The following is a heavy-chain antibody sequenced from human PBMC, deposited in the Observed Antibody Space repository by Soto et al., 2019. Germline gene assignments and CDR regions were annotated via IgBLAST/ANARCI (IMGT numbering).Heavy chain of an antibody. Sequence: PSETLSLTCTVSGGSISSYRWRWIRQPAGKGLEWIGRLNTYGNTHYNPSLKSRVTVSVDTSRNQFFLTLRSVTAADSAVYHCGRESGETWDYETSWGQGTPVTAPQ. CDR2: LNTYGNT. CDR1: GGSISSYR. D-gene: IGHD1-7*01. J-gene: IGHJ5*02. V-gene: IGHV4-4*07. CDR3: GRESGETWDYETS.